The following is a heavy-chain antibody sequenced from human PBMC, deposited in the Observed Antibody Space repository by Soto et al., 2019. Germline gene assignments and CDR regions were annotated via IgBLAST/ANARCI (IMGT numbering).Heavy chain of an antibody. CDR3: ARPDIVAAIGGAFDC. V-gene: IGHV3-33*01. D-gene: IGHD5-12*01. CDR2: IWNDGSSR. Sequence: QVQLVESGGGVVQPGRSLRLSCEASGFTFSNYGMHWVRQAPGKGLEWVAVIWNDGSSRYYADSVKGRFTISRANAEKALFVQVHNLRAEATAVYYCARPDIVAAIGGAFDCCGQGTLVTVSS. CDR1: GFTFSNYG. J-gene: IGHJ5*01.